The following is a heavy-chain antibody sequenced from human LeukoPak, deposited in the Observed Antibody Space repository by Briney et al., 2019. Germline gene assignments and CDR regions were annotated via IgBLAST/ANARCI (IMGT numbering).Heavy chain of an antibody. D-gene: IGHD3-22*01. J-gene: IGHJ4*02. Sequence: TSETLSLTCTVSDGSISSYYWSWIRQPAGKGLEWIGRMYTSGSTNYNPSLKSRVTMSVDTSKNQFSLKLSSVTAADTAVYYCARDSYYYDSSGYSNFDYWGQGTLVTVSS. V-gene: IGHV4-4*07. CDR1: DGSISSYY. CDR2: MYTSGST. CDR3: ARDSYYYDSSGYSNFDY.